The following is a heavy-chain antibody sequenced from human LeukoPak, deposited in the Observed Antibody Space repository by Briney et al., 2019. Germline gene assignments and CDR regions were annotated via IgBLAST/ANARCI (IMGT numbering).Heavy chain of an antibody. D-gene: IGHD5-24*01. CDR3: TRVGYIDEGIDY. Sequence: PGGSLRLSCAASGFTFSTYGMHWVRQAPGKGLEWVTLISYDGNNKYYADSVKGRFTISRDNAKNSLYLQMNSLRAEDTAIYYCTRVGYIDEGIDYWGQGTLVTVSS. CDR1: GFTFSTYG. V-gene: IGHV3-30*03. CDR2: ISYDGNNK. J-gene: IGHJ4*02.